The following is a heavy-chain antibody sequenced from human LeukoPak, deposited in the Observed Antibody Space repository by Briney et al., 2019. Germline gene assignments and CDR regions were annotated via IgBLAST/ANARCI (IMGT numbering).Heavy chain of an antibody. J-gene: IGHJ5*02. D-gene: IGHD3-9*01. CDR3: ARREKILRYFDWFATNWFDP. Sequence: SETLSLTCAVYGGSFSDYYWRWIRPPPGKGLGWVGEINNSGSTNYNPSLKRRVTIAVDTSKNHFSLQLSSVTAADTAVYYCARREKILRYFDWFATNWFDPWGQGTLVTVSS. CDR2: INNSGST. CDR1: GGSFSDYY. V-gene: IGHV4-34*01.